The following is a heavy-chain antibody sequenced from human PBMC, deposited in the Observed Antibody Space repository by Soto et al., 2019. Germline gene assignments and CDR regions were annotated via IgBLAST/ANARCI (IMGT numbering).Heavy chain of an antibody. Sequence: TVSGVSIRSGGYNWSWIRQHPGKGLEWIGYIYYSGSTYYNPSLKSRVTISVDTSKNQFSLKLSSVTAADSAVYYCARVSSGWYYYCCPATLGTVS. CDR1: GVSIRSGGYN. D-gene: IGHD6-19*01. CDR2: IYYSGST. CDR3: ARVSSGWYYY. V-gene: IGHV4-31*03. J-gene: IGHJ4*02.